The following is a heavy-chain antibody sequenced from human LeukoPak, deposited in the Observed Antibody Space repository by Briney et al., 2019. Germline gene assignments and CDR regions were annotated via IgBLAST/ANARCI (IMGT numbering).Heavy chain of an antibody. Sequence: SETLSLTCTVSGGSISSSNYYWGWIRQPPEKGLEWIGSIYYSGSTYYNPSLKSRVTISVDTSKNHFSLKLSPVAAADTAVYYCARSPGPLVPAAFDIWGQGTMVTVSS. V-gene: IGHV4-39*02. CDR2: IYYSGST. CDR3: ARSPGPLVPAAFDI. D-gene: IGHD3-10*01. J-gene: IGHJ3*02. CDR1: GGSISSSNYY.